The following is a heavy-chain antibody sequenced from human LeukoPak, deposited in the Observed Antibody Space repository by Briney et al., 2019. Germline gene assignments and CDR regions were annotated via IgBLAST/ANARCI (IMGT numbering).Heavy chain of an antibody. CDR2: ISSSGSTI. CDR1: GFTFSDYY. D-gene: IGHD6-6*01. V-gene: IGHV3-11*01. Sequence: GGSLRLSCAASGFTFSDYYMSWIRQAPGKGLEWVSYISSSGSTIYYADSVKGRFTISRDNAKNSLYLQMNSLKTEDTAVYYCARGPRPFFYGMDVWGQGTTVTVSS. CDR3: ARGPRPFFYGMDV. J-gene: IGHJ6*02.